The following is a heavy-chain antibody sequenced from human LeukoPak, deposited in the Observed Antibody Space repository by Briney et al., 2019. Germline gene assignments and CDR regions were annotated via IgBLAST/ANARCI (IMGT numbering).Heavy chain of an antibody. CDR2: ISGSGGST. D-gene: IGHD3-22*01. J-gene: IGHJ4*02. Sequence: PGGSLRLSCAASGFTFSSYGMSWVRQAPGKGLEWVSAISGSGGSTYYADSVKGRFTISRDNSENTLYLQMNSLRAEDTAVYYCAKPASSGYNYFDYWGQGTLVTVSS. CDR1: GFTFSSYG. V-gene: IGHV3-23*01. CDR3: AKPASSGYNYFDY.